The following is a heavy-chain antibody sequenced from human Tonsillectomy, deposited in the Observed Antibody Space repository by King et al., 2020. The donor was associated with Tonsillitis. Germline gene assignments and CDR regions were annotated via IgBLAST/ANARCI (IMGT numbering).Heavy chain of an antibody. V-gene: IGHV4-59*01. CDR2: IYYSGST. J-gene: IGHJ5*02. Sequence: VQLQESGPGLVKPSETLSLTCTVSGGSISSYYWSWIRPPPGKGLEWIGYIYYSGSTNYNPSLKSRVTISVDTSKNQFSLKLSSVTAADTAVYYCARVRYGSRNNWFDPWGQGTLVTVSS. CDR1: GGSISSYY. CDR3: ARVRYGSRNNWFDP. D-gene: IGHD3-10*01.